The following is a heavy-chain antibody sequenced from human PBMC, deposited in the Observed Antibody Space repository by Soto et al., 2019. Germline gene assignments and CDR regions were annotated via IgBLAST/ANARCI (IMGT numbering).Heavy chain of an antibody. Sequence: GASVKVSCKASGYTFTSYGISWVRQAPGQGLEWMGWISAYNGNTNYAQKLQGRVTMTTDTSTSTAYMELRSLRSDDTAVYYCARDQFDSCGPKGGLDYCGQGSLVTVSS. CDR1: GYTFTSYG. CDR3: ARDQFDSCGPKGGLDY. J-gene: IGHJ4*02. D-gene: IGHD5-18*01. V-gene: IGHV1-18*01. CDR2: ISAYNGNT.